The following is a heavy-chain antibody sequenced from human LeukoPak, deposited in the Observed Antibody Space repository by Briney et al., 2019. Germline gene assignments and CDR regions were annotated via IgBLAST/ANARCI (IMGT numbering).Heavy chain of an antibody. Sequence: PSGTLSLTCTVSGYSITSAYYWGWIRQPPGKGLEWIGSFFLKGSTYYNPSLKSRVTISVDTSKNQFSLTLSSVTAADTAVYYCARVARCTSCFDVDYWGQGTLVTVSS. CDR2: FFLKGST. CDR1: GYSITSAYY. V-gene: IGHV4-38-2*02. J-gene: IGHJ4*02. D-gene: IGHD2-2*01. CDR3: ARVARCTSCFDVDY.